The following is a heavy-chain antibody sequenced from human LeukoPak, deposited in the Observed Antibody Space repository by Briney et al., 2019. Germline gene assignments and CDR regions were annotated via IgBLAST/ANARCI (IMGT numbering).Heavy chain of an antibody. V-gene: IGHV5-51*01. CDR3: ARSIVGATLNYGMDV. CDR1: GYSFTSYW. D-gene: IGHD1-26*01. Sequence: GESLKISCKGPGYSFTSYWIGWVRQMPGKGLEWMGIIYPGDSDTRYSPTFQGQVTISADKSISTAYQQWSSLKASDTAMYYCARSIVGATLNYGMDVWGQETTVTVSS. CDR2: IYPGDSDT. J-gene: IGHJ6*02.